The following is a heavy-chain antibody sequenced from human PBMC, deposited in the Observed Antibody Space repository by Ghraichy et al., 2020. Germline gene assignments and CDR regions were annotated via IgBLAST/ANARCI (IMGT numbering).Heavy chain of an antibody. V-gene: IGHV4-39*07. CDR3: VYFFSYDSSGYYYVSY. CDR1: GGSISSSNYY. J-gene: IGHJ4*02. CDR2: IYYSGST. D-gene: IGHD3-22*01. Sequence: SETLSLTCTVSGGSISSSNYYWGWIRQPPGKGLEWIVSIYYSGSTYYNPSLKSLVAISVDTSKNQFSLKLSSVTAADTAVYHCVYFFSYDSSGYYYVSYWRQGTLVTVSS.